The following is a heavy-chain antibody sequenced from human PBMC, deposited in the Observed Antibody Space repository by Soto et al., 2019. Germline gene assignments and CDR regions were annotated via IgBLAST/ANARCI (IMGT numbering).Heavy chain of an antibody. CDR2: INPNVFST. Sequence: ASVKVSCKASGYTFTSSYVHVVRQAPVQGLELVAIINPNVFSTNYSQEFQGRVTVTMYTSTITFFMELSSLHSDDTAVYYCARELLAANSWGQGTLVTVSS. D-gene: IGHD2-15*01. CDR3: ARELLAANS. J-gene: IGHJ4*02. V-gene: IGHV1-46*01. CDR1: GYTFTSSY.